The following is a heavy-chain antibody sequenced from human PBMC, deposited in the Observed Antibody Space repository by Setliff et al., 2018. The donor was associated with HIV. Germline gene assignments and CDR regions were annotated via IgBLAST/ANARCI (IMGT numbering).Heavy chain of an antibody. D-gene: IGHD2-21*02. J-gene: IGHJ6*03. Sequence: SETLSLTCTVSGASISSYYWNWFRQAAGKGLEWIGRIYTRGNTNYNPSLRSRVTMSVDTSKNQFSLKVTSVTAADTAVYYCTRDLWGDDYYYNNMDVWGKGTTVTVSS. V-gene: IGHV4-4*07. CDR1: GASISSYY. CDR3: TRDLWGDDYYYNNMDV. CDR2: IYTRGNT.